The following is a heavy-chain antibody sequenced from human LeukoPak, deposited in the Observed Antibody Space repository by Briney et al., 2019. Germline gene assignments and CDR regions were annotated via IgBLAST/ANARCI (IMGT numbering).Heavy chain of an antibody. CDR3: AKDAYSGFSSSYNMDS. D-gene: IGHD5-18*01. J-gene: IGHJ4*02. CDR2: INPNSGVT. Sequence: ASVKVSCRASGYTFSNYGIAWVRQAPGQGLEWMGWINPNSGVTNYAQKFQGRVTMTRDTSINTAYMELHSPTSDDTAMYYCAKDAYSGFSSSYNMDSWGQGTLVTVSS. V-gene: IGHV1-2*02. CDR1: GYTFSNYG.